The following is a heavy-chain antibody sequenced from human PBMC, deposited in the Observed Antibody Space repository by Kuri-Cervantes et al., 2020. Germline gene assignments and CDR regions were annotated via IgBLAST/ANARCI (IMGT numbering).Heavy chain of an antibody. Sequence: SETLSITCTVSGYSISSGYYWGWIRQPPGKGLEWIGSIYHSGSTYYNPSLKSRVTISVDPSKNQISLKLSSVTAADTAVYYCAGSLSGGRDYWGQGTLVTVSS. D-gene: IGHD7-27*01. CDR2: IYHSGST. CDR1: GYSISSGYY. V-gene: IGHV4-38-2*02. J-gene: IGHJ4*02. CDR3: AGSLSGGRDY.